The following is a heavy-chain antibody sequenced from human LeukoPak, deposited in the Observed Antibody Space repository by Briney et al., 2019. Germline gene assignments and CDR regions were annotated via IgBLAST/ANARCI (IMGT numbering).Heavy chain of an antibody. Sequence: SETLSLTCTVSGGSISRYYWSWIRQPPGKGLEWIGYIYYSGSINYNPSLKSRVTISIDTSKNQFSLRLSSVTAADTAVYYCARVSDYYFDYWGQGTLVTVSS. CDR1: GGSISRYY. V-gene: IGHV4-59*12. D-gene: IGHD2-21*02. CDR3: ARVSDYYFDY. CDR2: IYYSGSI. J-gene: IGHJ4*02.